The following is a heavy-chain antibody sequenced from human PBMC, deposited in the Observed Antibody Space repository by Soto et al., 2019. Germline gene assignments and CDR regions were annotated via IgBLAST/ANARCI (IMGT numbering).Heavy chain of an antibody. CDR2: ISYDGSNK. CDR3: AKRLRGYCGGDCYWDAFDI. V-gene: IGHV3-30*18. D-gene: IGHD2-21*02. Sequence: QVQLVESGGGVVQPGRSLRLSCAASGFTFSSYGMHWVRQAPGKGLEWVAVISYDGSNKYYADSVKGRFTISRDNSKNTLYLQMNSLRAEDTAVYYCAKRLRGYCGGDCYWDAFDIWGQGTMATVSS. J-gene: IGHJ3*02. CDR1: GFTFSSYG.